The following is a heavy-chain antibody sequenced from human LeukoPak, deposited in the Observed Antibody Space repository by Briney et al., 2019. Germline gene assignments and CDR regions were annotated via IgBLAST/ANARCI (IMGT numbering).Heavy chain of an antibody. J-gene: IGHJ4*02. V-gene: IGHV4-4*07. D-gene: IGHD3-22*01. CDR1: GGSISSYY. CDR3: ARSSMIVVVTPLYYFDY. CDR2: IYTSGST. Sequence: SETLSLTCTVSGGSISSYYWSWIRQPAGKGLEWIGRIYTSGSTNYNPSLKSRVTMSVDTSKNQFSLKLSSVTAADTAVYYCARSSMIVVVTPLYYFDYWGQGTLVTVSP.